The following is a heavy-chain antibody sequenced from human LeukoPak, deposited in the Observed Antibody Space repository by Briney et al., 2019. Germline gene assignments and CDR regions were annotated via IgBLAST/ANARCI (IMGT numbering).Heavy chain of an antibody. J-gene: IGHJ4*02. D-gene: IGHD5-18*01. Sequence: GGSLRLSCAASGFTFSSYGRHWVRQAPGKGLEWVAVISYDGSNKYYADSVKGRFTISRDNSKNTLYLQMNSLRAEDTAVYYCARDTAMTKFDYWGQGTLVTVSS. V-gene: IGHV3-30*03. CDR2: ISYDGSNK. CDR1: GFTFSSYG. CDR3: ARDTAMTKFDY.